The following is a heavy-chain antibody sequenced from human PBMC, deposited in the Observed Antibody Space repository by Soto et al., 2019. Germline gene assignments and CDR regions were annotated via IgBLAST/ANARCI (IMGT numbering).Heavy chain of an antibody. CDR2: ISAYNGNT. CDR1: GYTFTSYG. Sequence: ASVKVSCKASGYTFTSYGISWVRQAPGQGLEWMGWISAYNGNTNYAQKLQGRVTMTTDTFTSTAYMELRSLRSDDTAVYYCARSSRPPYSSSWFFDYWGQGTLVTVSS. V-gene: IGHV1-18*01. D-gene: IGHD6-13*01. CDR3: ARSSRPPYSSSWFFDY. J-gene: IGHJ4*02.